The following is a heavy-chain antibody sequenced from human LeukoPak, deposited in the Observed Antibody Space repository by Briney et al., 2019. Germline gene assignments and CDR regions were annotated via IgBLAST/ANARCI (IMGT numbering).Heavy chain of an antibody. CDR2: IHRNGGRT. CDR1: GFTSDDYG. CDR3: SRGNSNFDY. Sequence: PGGSLRLSCAHSGFTSDDYGMSWVRQVPGKGLEWVCDIHRNGGRTNYAPPVRGRFTISRENTKNSLYLQMYRLRVEDTGIYHCSRGNSNFDYWGQGTLVSVSS. V-gene: IGHV3-20*01. J-gene: IGHJ4*02. D-gene: IGHD1-7*01.